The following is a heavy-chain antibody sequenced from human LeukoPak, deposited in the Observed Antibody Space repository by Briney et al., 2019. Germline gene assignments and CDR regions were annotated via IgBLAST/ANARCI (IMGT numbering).Heavy chain of an antibody. D-gene: IGHD2-2*01. J-gene: IGHJ3*02. V-gene: IGHV3-21*01. CDR2: ISSSSYI. CDR1: GFTFSSYS. Sequence: PGGSLRLSCAASGFTFSSYSMNWVRQAPGKGLEWVSSISSSSYIYYADSVKGRFTISRDNAKNSLYLQMNSLRAEDTAVYYCARVPNCSSTSCYAGFAFDIWGQGTMVTVSS. CDR3: ARVPNCSSTSCYAGFAFDI.